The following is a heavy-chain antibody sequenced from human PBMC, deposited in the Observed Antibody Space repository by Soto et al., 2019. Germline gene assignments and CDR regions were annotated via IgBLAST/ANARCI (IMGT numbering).Heavy chain of an antibody. V-gene: IGHV1-8*01. Sequence: QVQLVQSGAEVRTPGASVKVSCKASGYTFTNYDINWVRQATGQGPEWMGWMNPDSGHTGYVQKFQGRVTMTRNTGISKAYMELSNLRFEDTDVYYCARSVGRSNVNFDCWGQGTLVTVSS. CDR3: ARSVGRSNVNFDC. CDR1: GYTFTNYD. J-gene: IGHJ4*02. D-gene: IGHD7-27*01. CDR2: MNPDSGHT.